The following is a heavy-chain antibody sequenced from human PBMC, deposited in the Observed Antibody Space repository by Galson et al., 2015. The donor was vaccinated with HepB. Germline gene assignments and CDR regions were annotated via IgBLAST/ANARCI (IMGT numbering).Heavy chain of an antibody. V-gene: IGHV1-69*04. CDR1: GGTFSSYA. D-gene: IGHD3-22*01. CDR2: IIPILGIA. J-gene: IGHJ3*02. Sequence: SVKVSCKASGGTFSSYAISWVRQAPGQGLEWMGRIIPILGIANYAQKFQGRVTITADKSTSTAYMELSSLRSEDTAVYYCARGDSSGYAFDIWGQGTMATVSS. CDR3: ARGDSSGYAFDI.